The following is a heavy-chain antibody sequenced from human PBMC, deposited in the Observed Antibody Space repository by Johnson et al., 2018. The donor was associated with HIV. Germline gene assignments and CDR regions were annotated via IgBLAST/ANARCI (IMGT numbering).Heavy chain of an antibody. D-gene: IGHD6-19*01. CDR3: TKVFKVRVAGAFDI. CDR1: GFDFDDSP. J-gene: IGHJ3*02. V-gene: IGHV3-9*01. Sequence: VQLVESGGGSVQPGRSLRLSCSASGFDFDDSPMHWVRQAPGKGLEWVSGISWNSGAIGYADSVKGRFIISRDNARNSLYLQVNSLRADDTALYYCTKVFKVRVAGAFDIWGQGTMVTVSS. CDR2: ISWNSGAI.